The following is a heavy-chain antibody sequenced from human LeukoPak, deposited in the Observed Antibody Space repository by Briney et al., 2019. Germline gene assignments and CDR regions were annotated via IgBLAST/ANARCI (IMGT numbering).Heavy chain of an antibody. CDR3: ASWGFYDFWSGVDY. V-gene: IGHV4-34*01. J-gene: IGHJ4*02. CDR1: GGSISSYY. D-gene: IGHD3-3*01. Sequence: PSETLSLTCTVSGGSISSYYWSWIRQPPGKGLEWIGEINHSGSTNYNPSLKSRVTISVDTSKNQFSLKLSSVTAADTAVYYCASWGFYDFWSGVDYWGQGTLVTVSS. CDR2: INHSGST.